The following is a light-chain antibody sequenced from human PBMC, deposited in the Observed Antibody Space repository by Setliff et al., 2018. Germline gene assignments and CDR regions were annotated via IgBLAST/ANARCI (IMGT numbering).Light chain of an antibody. V-gene: IGLV2-14*03. Sequence: QSVLTQPASVSGSPGQSITISCTGTSNDIGYYNFVSWYQQYPGKHPKLLMYEVTNRPSGVSNRFSGSKSGNTASLTISGLQAEDEADYYCNSYTGTTTPYVFGTGTKVTVL. CDR3: NSYTGTTTPYV. CDR1: SNDIGYYNF. CDR2: EVT. J-gene: IGLJ1*01.